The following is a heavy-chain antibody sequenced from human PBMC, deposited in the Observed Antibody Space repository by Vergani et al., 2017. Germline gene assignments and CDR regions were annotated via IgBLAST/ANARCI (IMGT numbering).Heavy chain of an antibody. J-gene: IGHJ6*02. V-gene: IGHV6-1*01. CDR3: ARGKRGPYCSGGSCRRGYYYYGMDV. CDR2: TYYRSKWYN. CDR1: GDSVSSNSAA. Sequence: QVQLQQSGPGLVKPSQTLSLTCAISGDSVSSNSAAWNWIRQSPSRGLEWLGRTYYRSKWYNDYAVSVKSRITINPDTSKNQFSLQLNSVTPEDTAVYYCARGKRGPYCSGGSCRRGYYYYGMDVWGQGTTVTVSS. D-gene: IGHD2-15*01.